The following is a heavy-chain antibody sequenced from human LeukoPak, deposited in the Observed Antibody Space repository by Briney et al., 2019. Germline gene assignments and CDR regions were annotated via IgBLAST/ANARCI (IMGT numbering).Heavy chain of an antibody. CDR2: IYYSGGT. J-gene: IGHJ4*02. CDR1: GGSISSSSYY. V-gene: IGHV4-39*07. Sequence: PSETLSLTRTVSGGSISSSSYYWGWIRQPTGKGLEWIGSIYYSGGTYYNPSLKSRVTISVDTSKNHFSLKLSSVTAADTAVYYCARVSAEAVTAFDSWGQGTLVTVSS. D-gene: IGHD6-19*01. CDR3: ARVSAEAVTAFDS.